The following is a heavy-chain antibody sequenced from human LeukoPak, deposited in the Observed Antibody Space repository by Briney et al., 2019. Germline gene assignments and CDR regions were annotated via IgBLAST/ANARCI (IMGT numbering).Heavy chain of an antibody. V-gene: IGHV3-30*03. CDR3: ARDRGYGDRYYFDY. CDR2: ISGDESKK. J-gene: IGHJ4*02. Sequence: GGSLRLSCAASGFIFSTYGMHWVRQAPGKGLEWVAVISGDESKKYYVDSVKGRFTISRDNSKNTLYLQMNSLRAEDTAVYYCARDRGYGDRYYFDYWGQGTLVTVSS. CDR1: GFIFSTYG. D-gene: IGHD4-17*01.